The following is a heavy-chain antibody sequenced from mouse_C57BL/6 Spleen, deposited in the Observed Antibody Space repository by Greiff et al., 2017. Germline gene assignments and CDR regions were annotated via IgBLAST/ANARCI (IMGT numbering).Heavy chain of an antibody. V-gene: IGHV1-69*01. CDR1: GYTFTSYW. CDR3: ARYDYGSSFAY. Sequence: QVQLQQPGAELVMPGASVKLSCKASGYTFTSYWMHWVKQRPGQGLEWIGEIDPSDSYTNYNQKFKGKSTLTVDKSSSTAYMQLSSLTSEDAAVYYCARYDYGSSFAYWGQGTLGTVSA. D-gene: IGHD1-1*01. CDR2: IDPSDSYT. J-gene: IGHJ3*01.